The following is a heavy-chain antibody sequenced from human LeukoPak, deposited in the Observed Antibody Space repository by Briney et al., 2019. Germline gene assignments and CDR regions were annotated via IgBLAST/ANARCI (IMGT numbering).Heavy chain of an antibody. D-gene: IGHD3-10*01. Sequence: PSETLSLTCAVYGGSFSGYYWSWIRQPPGKGLEWIGEINHSGSTNYNPSLKSRVTISVDTSKNQFSLKLSSVTAADTAVYYCARTAEITMPYYFDYWGQGTLVTVSS. CDR2: INHSGST. CDR3: ARTAEITMPYYFDY. CDR1: GGSFSGYY. V-gene: IGHV4-34*01. J-gene: IGHJ4*02.